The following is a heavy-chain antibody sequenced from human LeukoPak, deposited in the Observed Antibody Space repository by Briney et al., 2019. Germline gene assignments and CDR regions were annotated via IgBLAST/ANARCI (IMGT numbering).Heavy chain of an antibody. CDR2: IKSKTDGGTR. CDR3: STALYLTTANVWHLDY. D-gene: IGHD4-17*01. CDR1: GFTFSNAW. J-gene: IGHJ4*02. Sequence: KSGGSLRLSCAASGFTFSNAWMNWVRQAPGKGLEWVGRIKSKTDGGTRDYAAPVKGRFTISRDDSKNTLYLLMNSLKTEDTAVYYCSTALYLTTANVWHLDYWGQGTLVTVSS. V-gene: IGHV3-15*07.